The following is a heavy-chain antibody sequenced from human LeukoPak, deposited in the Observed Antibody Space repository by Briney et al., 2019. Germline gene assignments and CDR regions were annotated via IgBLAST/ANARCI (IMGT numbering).Heavy chain of an antibody. J-gene: IGHJ4*02. D-gene: IGHD4-17*01. CDR3: ARTLDYGDSGFDY. Sequence: GGSLRLSRAASGFTFSSYSMNWVRQAPGKGLEWVSSISSSSSYIYYADSVKGRFTISRDNAKNSLYLQKNSLRAEDTAVYYCARTLDYGDSGFDYWGQGTLVTVSS. V-gene: IGHV3-21*01. CDR2: ISSSSSYI. CDR1: GFTFSSYS.